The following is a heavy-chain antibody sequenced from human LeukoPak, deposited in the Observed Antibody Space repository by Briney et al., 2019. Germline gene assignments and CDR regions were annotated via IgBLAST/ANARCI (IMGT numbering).Heavy chain of an antibody. V-gene: IGHV3-23*01. CDR3: AKEAREVDY. Sequence: PGRSLRLSCAASGFTFSGSAMSWVRQAPGKGLEWVSSISGSGGSTYYADSVKGRFTISRDNAKNSLYLQMNSLRAEDTAVYYCAKEAREVDYWGQGTLVTVSS. CDR2: ISGSGGST. D-gene: IGHD1-26*01. CDR1: GFTFSGSA. J-gene: IGHJ4*02.